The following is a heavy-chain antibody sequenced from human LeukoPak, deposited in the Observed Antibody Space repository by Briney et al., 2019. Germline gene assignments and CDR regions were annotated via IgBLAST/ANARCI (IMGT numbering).Heavy chain of an antibody. Sequence: GGSLRLSCAASGYTFSSYSMNWVHQAPGKGLEWVSYISSSSSTIYYADSVKGRFTISRENAKNSLYLQMNSLRAEDTAVYYCARAGEVPAAIRDAFDIWGQGTMVTVSS. J-gene: IGHJ3*02. CDR2: ISSSSSTI. V-gene: IGHV3-48*01. D-gene: IGHD2-2*01. CDR1: GYTFSSYS. CDR3: ARAGEVPAAIRDAFDI.